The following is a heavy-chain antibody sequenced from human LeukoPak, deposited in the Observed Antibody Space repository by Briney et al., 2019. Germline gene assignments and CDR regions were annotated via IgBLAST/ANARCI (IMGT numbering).Heavy chain of an antibody. J-gene: IGHJ4*02. CDR2: WCYTGAT. Sequence: PSETLSLTCTVSGGSISSSNYYWVWIRQPPGKGLKWNGSWCYTGATYYNAARESRVTMSVDTSQNQFSLKLSYVTAEDTALYHCARLLPGSSRYFFDYWGEGTLVTVSS. V-gene: IGHV4-39*01. CDR3: ARLLPGSSRYFFDY. CDR1: GGSISSSNYY. D-gene: IGHD6-13*01.